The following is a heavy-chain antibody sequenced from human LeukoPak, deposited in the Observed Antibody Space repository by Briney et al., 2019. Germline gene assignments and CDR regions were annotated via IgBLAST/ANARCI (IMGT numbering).Heavy chain of an antibody. V-gene: IGHV3-9*01. CDR1: GFTFDDYA. J-gene: IGHJ6*02. D-gene: IGHD3-3*01. Sequence: PGGSLRLSCAASGFTFDDYAMHWVRQAPGKGLEWVSGISWNSGSIGYADSVKGRFTISRDNAKNSLYLQMNSLRAEDTALYYCAKDIARPDFWSGYYYYYYGMDAWGQGTTVTVSS. CDR2: ISWNSGSI. CDR3: AKDIARPDFWSGYYYYYYGMDA.